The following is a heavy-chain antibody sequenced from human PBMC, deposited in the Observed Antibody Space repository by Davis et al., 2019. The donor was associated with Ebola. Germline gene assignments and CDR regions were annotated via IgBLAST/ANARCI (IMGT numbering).Heavy chain of an antibody. CDR2: INHSGST. CDR3: ARTTKTNIEDSGLGYNSFDS. CDR1: GGSFSGYY. J-gene: IGHJ5*01. V-gene: IGHV4-34*01. Sequence: GSLRLSCAVYGGSFSGYYWSWIRQPPGKGLEWIGEINHSGSTNYNPSLRGRVAISVDSSKNQFSLKINSVTAADTATYYCARTTKTNIEDSGLGYNSFDSWGQGVLVTVSS. D-gene: IGHD4-17*01.